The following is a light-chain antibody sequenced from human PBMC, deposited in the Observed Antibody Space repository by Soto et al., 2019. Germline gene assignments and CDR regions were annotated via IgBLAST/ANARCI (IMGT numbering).Light chain of an antibody. J-gene: IGKJ2*01. CDR3: QQYNDYQYT. Sequence: DIQMTQSPSTLSASVRDRVTITCRASQSITTWLAWYQQKPGKAPKLLIYKATNLQSGVPSRFSGSGSGTEFSLTISSLQPEDFAIYYCQQYNDYQYTFGQGTKLQIK. CDR2: KAT. CDR1: QSITTW. V-gene: IGKV1-5*03.